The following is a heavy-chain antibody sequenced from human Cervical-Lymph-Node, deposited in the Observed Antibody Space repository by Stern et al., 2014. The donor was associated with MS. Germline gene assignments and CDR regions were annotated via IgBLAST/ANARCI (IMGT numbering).Heavy chain of an antibody. CDR3: ARRGYSYPGDFDY. CDR1: GYFFTSHW. Sequence: VQLGQSGAEVKKPGESLKISCKGSGYFFTSHWIGWVRQTPGKGLEWMGIISADDSETRYSPSFQGQVTISVDKSISTAYLQWSSLKASDTAMYFCARRGYSYPGDFDYWGQGTLVTVSS. CDR2: ISADDSET. J-gene: IGHJ4*02. V-gene: IGHV5-51*03. D-gene: IGHD5-18*01.